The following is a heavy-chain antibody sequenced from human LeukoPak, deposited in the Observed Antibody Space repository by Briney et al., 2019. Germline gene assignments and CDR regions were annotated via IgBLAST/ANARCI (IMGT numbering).Heavy chain of an antibody. V-gene: IGHV1-2*02. CDR1: GYTFTGYY. J-gene: IGHJ6*02. D-gene: IGHD4-17*01. CDR3: ARTSRSATVTNYYYGMDV. Sequence: GASVKVSCKASGYTFTGYYMHWVRQAPGQGLEWMGWINPNSGGTNYAQKFQGRVTMTRDTSISTAYMELSRLRSDDTAVYYCARTSRSATVTNYYYGMDVWGQGTTVTVSS. CDR2: INPNSGGT.